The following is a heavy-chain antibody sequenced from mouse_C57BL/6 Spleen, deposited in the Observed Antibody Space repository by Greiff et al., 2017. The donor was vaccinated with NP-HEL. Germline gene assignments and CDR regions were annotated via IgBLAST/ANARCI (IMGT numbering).Heavy chain of an antibody. D-gene: IGHD2-3*01. CDR2: INPGSGGT. J-gene: IGHJ2*01. CDR1: GYAFTNYL. Sequence: VQGVESGAELVRPGTSVKVSCKASGYAFTNYLIEWVKQRPGQGLEWIGVINPGSGGTNYNEKFKGKATLTADKSSSTAYMQLSSLTSEDSAVYFCARGGYYGDYWGQGTTLTVSS. V-gene: IGHV1-54*01. CDR3: ARGGYYGDY.